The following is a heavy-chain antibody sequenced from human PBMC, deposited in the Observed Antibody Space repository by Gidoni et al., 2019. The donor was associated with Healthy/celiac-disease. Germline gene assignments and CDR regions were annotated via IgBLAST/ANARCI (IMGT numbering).Heavy chain of an antibody. V-gene: IGHV3-11*06. J-gene: IGHJ5*02. Sequence: QVKLVESGGGLVKPGGSLRLSCAASGFPFSDYYMSWIRQAPGKGLEWVSYISSSSSYTNYADSVKGRFTISRDNATNSLYLHMNSLRAEDTAVYYCARDQIVVVPAANRTFDPWGQGTLVTVSS. D-gene: IGHD2-2*01. CDR2: ISSSSSYT. CDR1: GFPFSDYY. CDR3: ARDQIVVVPAANRTFDP.